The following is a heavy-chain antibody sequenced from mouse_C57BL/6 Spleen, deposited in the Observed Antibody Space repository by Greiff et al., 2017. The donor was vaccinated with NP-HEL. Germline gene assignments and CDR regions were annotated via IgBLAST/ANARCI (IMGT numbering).Heavy chain of an antibody. Sequence: EVKVVESGGDLVKPGGSLKLSCAASGFTFSSYGMSWVRQTPDKRLEWVATISSGGSYTYYPDSVKGRFTISRDNAKNTLYLQMSSLKSEDTAMYYWAREVVDYWGQGTTLTVSS. CDR1: GFTFSSYG. CDR2: ISSGGSYT. D-gene: IGHD1-1*02. CDR3: AREVVDY. V-gene: IGHV5-6*01. J-gene: IGHJ2*01.